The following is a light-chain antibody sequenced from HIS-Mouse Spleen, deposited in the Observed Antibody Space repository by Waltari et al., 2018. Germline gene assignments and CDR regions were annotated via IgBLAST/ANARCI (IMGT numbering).Light chain of an antibody. CDR3: QSYDSSLSGYV. J-gene: IGLJ1*01. V-gene: IGLV1-40*01. CDR1: SPNIGAGYD. CDR2: GNS. Sequence: QSVLTQPPSVSGAPGQRVTISCTGSSPNIGAGYDVHWYQQLPGPAPKLLIYGNSNRPSGVPDRFSGSKSGTSASLAITGLQAEDEADYYCQSYDSSLSGYVFGTGTKVTVL.